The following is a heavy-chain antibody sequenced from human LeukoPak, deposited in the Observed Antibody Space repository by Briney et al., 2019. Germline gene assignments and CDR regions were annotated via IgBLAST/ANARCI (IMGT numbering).Heavy chain of an antibody. CDR1: GFTFSIYS. Sequence: GVSLRLSCAASGFTFSIYSLSWVRQAPGKGLEWVSSISSSSTFTSYGDSVNGRFTISRDNANNSLFLQMDSLRADDTAVYYCARYDYVWGGPYYFDYWGQGTLVTVSS. CDR3: ARYDYVWGGPYYFDY. V-gene: IGHV3-21*01. CDR2: ISSSSTFT. D-gene: IGHD3-16*01. J-gene: IGHJ4*02.